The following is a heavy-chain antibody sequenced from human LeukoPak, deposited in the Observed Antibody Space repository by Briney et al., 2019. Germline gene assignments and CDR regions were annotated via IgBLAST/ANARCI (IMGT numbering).Heavy chain of an antibody. CDR2: ISGSGGST. Sequence: GGSLRLSCAASGFTFSSYAMSWVRQAPGKGLEWVSAISGSGGSTYYADSVKGRFTISRDTAKNTVYLQMNSLRVEETAIYYCARGISMDVWGQGTTVTVSS. V-gene: IGHV3-23*01. CDR3: ARGISMDV. J-gene: IGHJ6*02. CDR1: GFTFSSYA.